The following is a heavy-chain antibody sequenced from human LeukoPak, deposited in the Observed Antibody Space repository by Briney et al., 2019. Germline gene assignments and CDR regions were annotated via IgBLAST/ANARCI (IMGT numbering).Heavy chain of an antibody. D-gene: IGHD6-19*01. CDR2: ICPGDSDT. CDR1: GYSFTSYW. J-gene: IGHJ3*02. V-gene: IGHV5-51*01. Sequence: GESLKISCKGSGYSFTSYWIGWVRQMPGKGLEWMGIICPGDSDTRYSPSFQGQVTISADKSISTAYLQWSSLKASDTAMYYCARPSSGWGRVDAFDIWGQGTMVTVSS. CDR3: ARPSSGWGRVDAFDI.